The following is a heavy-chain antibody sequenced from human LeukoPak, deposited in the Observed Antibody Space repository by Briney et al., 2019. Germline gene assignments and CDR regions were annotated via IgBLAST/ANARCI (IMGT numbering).Heavy chain of an antibody. CDR1: GGSFSGYY. J-gene: IGHJ4*02. CDR3: AGYVWGSYGY. D-gene: IGHD3-16*01. CDR2: TNHSGST. Sequence: PSETLCLTCAVYGGSFSGYYWSWIRQPPGKGLEWIGETNHSGSTNYNPSLKSRVTISVDTSKNQFSLKLSSVTAADTAVYYCAGYVWGSYGYWGQGTLVTVSS. V-gene: IGHV4-34*01.